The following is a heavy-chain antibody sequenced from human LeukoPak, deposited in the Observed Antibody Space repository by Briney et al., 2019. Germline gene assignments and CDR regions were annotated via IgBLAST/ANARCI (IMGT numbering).Heavy chain of an antibody. Sequence: GGSLRLSCAASGFTFSSYGMHWVRQAPGKGLEWVAVIWYGGSNKYYADSVKGRFTISRDNSKNTLYLQMNSLRAEDTAVYYCARDQSGYCSGGSCYPGYFDYWGQGTLVTVSS. V-gene: IGHV3-33*08. CDR1: GFTFSSYG. CDR3: ARDQSGYCSGGSCYPGYFDY. J-gene: IGHJ4*02. CDR2: IWYGGSNK. D-gene: IGHD2-15*01.